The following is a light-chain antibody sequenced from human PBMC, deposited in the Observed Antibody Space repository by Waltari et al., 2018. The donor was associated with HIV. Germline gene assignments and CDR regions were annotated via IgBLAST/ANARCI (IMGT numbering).Light chain of an antibody. CDR1: SRAIGTYTY. CDR2: EVN. CDR3: SSYAGNNNYV. Sequence: QPALTQPPSASGSPGQSVTISCTGTSRAIGTYTYVPWYQQHPGRAPNLLIYEVNKRPSGVPDRFSGSKSANTASLTVSGLQVADEADYYCSSYAGNNNYVFGTGTRVTVL. J-gene: IGLJ1*01. V-gene: IGLV2-8*01.